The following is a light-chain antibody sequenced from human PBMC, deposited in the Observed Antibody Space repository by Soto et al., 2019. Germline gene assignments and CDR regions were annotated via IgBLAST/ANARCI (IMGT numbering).Light chain of an antibody. Sequence: QSVLTQPPSASGSPGQSVTISCPGTSSDVGGYNYVSWYQQHPGKAPKLMIYEVSKRPSGVPDRFSGPKSGNTASLTVSGLQAEDEADYYCSSYAGSNNYVFGTGTKVTVL. CDR3: SSYAGSNNYV. CDR1: SSDVGGYNY. V-gene: IGLV2-8*01. J-gene: IGLJ1*01. CDR2: EVS.